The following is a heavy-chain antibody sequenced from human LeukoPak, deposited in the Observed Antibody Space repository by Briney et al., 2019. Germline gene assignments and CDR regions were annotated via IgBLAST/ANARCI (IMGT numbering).Heavy chain of an antibody. CDR2: IKSKTDGGTT. V-gene: IGHV3-15*01. CDR1: GFTFSNAW. Sequence: GGSLRLSCAASGFTFSNAWMSWVRQAPGKGLEWVGRIKSKTDGGTTDYAAPVKGRFTISRDDSKNTLYLQMNSLKTEDTAVYYCTATLGPRDYYDSSSTDYWGQGTLVTVSS. CDR3: TATLGPRDYYDSSSTDY. D-gene: IGHD3-22*01. J-gene: IGHJ4*02.